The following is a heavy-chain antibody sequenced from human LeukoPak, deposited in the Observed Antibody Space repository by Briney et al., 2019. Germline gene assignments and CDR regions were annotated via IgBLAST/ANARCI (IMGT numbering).Heavy chain of an antibody. CDR2: IVVGSGNT. J-gene: IGHJ4*02. Sequence: ASVKVSCKASGFTFSSSTMQWVRQARGQRLEWIGWIVVGSGNTNYAQKFQERVTISRDMSTSTAYMELSSLTSEDTAVYYCARDEGTKRRGYSYGLDYWGQGTLVTVSS. CDR3: ARDEGTKRRGYSYGLDY. D-gene: IGHD5-18*01. V-gene: IGHV1-58*02. CDR1: GFTFSSST.